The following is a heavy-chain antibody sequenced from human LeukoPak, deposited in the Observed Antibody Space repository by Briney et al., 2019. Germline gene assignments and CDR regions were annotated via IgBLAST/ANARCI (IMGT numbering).Heavy chain of an antibody. J-gene: IGHJ4*02. V-gene: IGHV3-48*02. CDR1: GFTFSTYS. Sequence: PGGSLRLSCAASGFTFSTYSMNWVRQAPGKGLEWVSYISSSSSSMYYADSVKGRFTISRDNAKNSLYLQMSSLGDEDTAVYYCARGSFLYYFDSWGQGILVTVSS. CDR2: ISSSSSSM. D-gene: IGHD3-10*01. CDR3: ARGSFLYYFDS.